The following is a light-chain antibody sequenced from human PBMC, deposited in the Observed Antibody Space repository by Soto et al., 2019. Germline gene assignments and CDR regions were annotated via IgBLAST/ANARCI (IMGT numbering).Light chain of an antibody. Sequence: DLQLTQSPSFLSASVGDRVTITCRASQGVSSFLAWFQQKPGKAPKLLIYAASTLQGGVPSRFSGSGSGTEFTLTISSLQPEDFANYYCQQLNSYPYTFGQGTKLEIK. CDR2: AAS. V-gene: IGKV1-9*01. CDR1: QGVSSF. J-gene: IGKJ2*01. CDR3: QQLNSYPYT.